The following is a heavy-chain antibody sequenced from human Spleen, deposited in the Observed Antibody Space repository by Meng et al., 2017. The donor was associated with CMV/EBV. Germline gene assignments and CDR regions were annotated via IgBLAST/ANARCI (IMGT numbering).Heavy chain of an antibody. CDR2: INPNTGDA. Sequence: FTGYNIHWVRQAPGAGLEWMGWINPNTGDARYAPNFQGRVTLTSDTSISTAYMQLSRLQSDDTAVYYCARLFHTILGTAYYYGMDVWGPGTMVTVSS. CDR1: FTGYN. CDR3: ARLFHTILGTAYYYGMDV. J-gene: IGHJ6*02. D-gene: IGHD3-3*01. V-gene: IGHV1-2*02.